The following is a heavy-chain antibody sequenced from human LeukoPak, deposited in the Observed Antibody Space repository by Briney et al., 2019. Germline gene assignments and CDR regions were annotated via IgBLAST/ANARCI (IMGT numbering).Heavy chain of an antibody. V-gene: IGHV4-59*01. CDR1: DDSISFYY. J-gene: IGHJ4*02. CDR2: IYYTGNT. Sequence: SETLSLTCTVSDDSISFYYWTWIRQPPGKGLEWIGYIYYTGNTNYKSSLKSRVTMSVDTSKKQLSLKLNSVTAADTAVYYCARGQGYGLLNAVDDWGQGTLVTVSS. CDR3: ARGQGYGLLNAVDD. D-gene: IGHD5-18*01.